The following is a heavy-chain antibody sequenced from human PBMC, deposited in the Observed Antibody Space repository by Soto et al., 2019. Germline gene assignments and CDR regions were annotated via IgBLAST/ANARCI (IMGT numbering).Heavy chain of an antibody. V-gene: IGHV1-2*04. CDR3: ARGPLDGTLGITMLRGVFWIDP. CDR2: INPNSGGT. Sequence: ASVKVSCKASGYTFTGYYMHWVRQAPGQGLEWMGWINPNSGGTNYAQKFQGWVTMTRDTSISTAYMELSRLRSDDTAVYYCARGPLDGTLGITMLRGVFWIDPWGQGTLVTGSS. CDR1: GYTFTGYY. D-gene: IGHD3-10*01. J-gene: IGHJ5*02.